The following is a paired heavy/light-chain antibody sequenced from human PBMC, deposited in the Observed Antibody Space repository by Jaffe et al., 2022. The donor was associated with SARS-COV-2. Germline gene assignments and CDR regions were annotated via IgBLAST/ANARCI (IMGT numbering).Heavy chain of an antibody. V-gene: IGHV3-64D*09. J-gene: IGHJ5*02. Sequence: EVQLVESGGGLVQPGGSLRLSCSASGFTFSSFAIHWVRQAPGKGLEYVSAISHNGGSTYYIDSVKGRFTISRDNSKNTLYLQMSSLRPEDTAVYYCMREIYYSGSRWFDPWGQGTLVTVSS. CDR3: MREIYYSGSRWFDP. D-gene: IGHD3-10*01. CDR2: ISHNGGST. CDR1: GFTFSSFA.
Light chain of an antibody. CDR3: QQVNSSPFT. CDR1: QGISSY. CDR2: AAS. J-gene: IGKJ3*01. V-gene: IGKV1-9*01. Sequence: DIQLTQSPSFLSASVGDRVTITCRASQGISSYLAWYQQKPGKAPKLLIYAASTLQRGVPSRFSGSGSGTEFTLTISSLQPEDFATYYCQQVNSSPFTFGPGTRVDIK.